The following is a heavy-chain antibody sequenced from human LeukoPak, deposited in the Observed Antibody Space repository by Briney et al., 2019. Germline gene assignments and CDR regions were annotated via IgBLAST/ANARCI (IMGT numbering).Heavy chain of an antibody. J-gene: IGHJ4*02. Sequence: SVKVSCKASGGTFSGYAISWVRQAPGQGLEWMGAIIPIFGTANYAQKFQGRVTITTDESTSTAYMELSSLRSEDTAVYYCARGRDWNYAHFDYWGPGTLVTVSS. V-gene: IGHV1-69*05. D-gene: IGHD1-7*01. CDR3: ARGRDWNYAHFDY. CDR2: IIPIFGTA. CDR1: GGTFSGYA.